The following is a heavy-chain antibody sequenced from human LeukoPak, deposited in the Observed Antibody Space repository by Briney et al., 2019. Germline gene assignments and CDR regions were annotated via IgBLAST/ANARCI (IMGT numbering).Heavy chain of an antibody. V-gene: IGHV1-2*02. CDR3: ASGHNSPIAVAGPDNWFDP. D-gene: IGHD6-19*01. J-gene: IGHJ5*02. CDR2: INPNRGGT. Sequence: ASVKVSCKPSGYTSTVYYMHWVRQAPEQGREWMGWINPNRGGTNYAQKFQGRVTMTRDTSISTAYMGLSRLRSDDTAVYYCASGHNSPIAVAGPDNWFDPWGQGTLVSVSS. CDR1: GYTSTVYY.